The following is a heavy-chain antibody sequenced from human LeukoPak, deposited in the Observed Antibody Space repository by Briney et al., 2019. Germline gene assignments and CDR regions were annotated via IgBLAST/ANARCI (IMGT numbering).Heavy chain of an antibody. D-gene: IGHD6-13*01. CDR3: ARGDQGGIADKDFDY. CDR1: GYIFTSYY. J-gene: IGHJ4*02. Sequence: ASVKVSCKAYGYIFTSYYMYWVRQAPGQGLEWMGIINPSGSSTSYAQKFQDRVTMTRDTSTSTVYMELSSLRSEDTAVYYCARGDQGGIADKDFDYWGQGTLVTVSS. V-gene: IGHV1-46*01. CDR2: INPSGSST.